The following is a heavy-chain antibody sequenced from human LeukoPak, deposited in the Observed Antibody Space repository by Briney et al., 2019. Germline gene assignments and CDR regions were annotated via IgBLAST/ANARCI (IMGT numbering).Heavy chain of an antibody. CDR2: ISGSGDTT. CDR3: AKEGKTRNWNYFQAKPVY. V-gene: IGHV3-23*01. J-gene: IGHJ4*02. CDR1: GFTFSSYA. D-gene: IGHD1-7*01. Sequence: GGSLRLSCAASGFTFSSYAMSWVRQAPGKGLEWVSVISGSGDTTNYADSVKGRFTISRDSSKNTLYLQLNSLKAEDTAVYYCAKEGKTRNWNYFQAKPVYWGQGTLVIVSS.